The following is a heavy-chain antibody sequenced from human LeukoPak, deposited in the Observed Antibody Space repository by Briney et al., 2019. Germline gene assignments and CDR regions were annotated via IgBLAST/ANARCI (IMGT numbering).Heavy chain of an antibody. Sequence: PGGSLRLSCAASGFTFSSYAMSWVRQAAGKGLEWVSGISGSGGSTYYADSVKGRLTISRDNSKNTLYLQVNSLRAEDTAVYYCAKDLLPLGVKLLPDYWGQGTLVTVSS. CDR1: GFTFSSYA. D-gene: IGHD1-1*01. CDR3: AKDLLPLGVKLLPDY. J-gene: IGHJ4*02. CDR2: ISGSGGST. V-gene: IGHV3-23*01.